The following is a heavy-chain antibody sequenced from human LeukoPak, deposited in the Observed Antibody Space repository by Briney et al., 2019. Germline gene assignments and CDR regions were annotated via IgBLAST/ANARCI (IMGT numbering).Heavy chain of an antibody. CDR3: ARGSYYGDHDY. J-gene: IGHJ4*02. CDR1: GGSISSYY. CDR2: IYTSGST. V-gene: IGHV4-4*07. Sequence: SETLSLTCTVSGGSISSYYWSWVRQPAGKGLEWIGRIYTSGSTNYSPSRKSGVTMSVDTSKNQFSLNLSSVPAADTAVYYCARGSYYGDHDYWGQGTLVTVSS. D-gene: IGHD4-17*01.